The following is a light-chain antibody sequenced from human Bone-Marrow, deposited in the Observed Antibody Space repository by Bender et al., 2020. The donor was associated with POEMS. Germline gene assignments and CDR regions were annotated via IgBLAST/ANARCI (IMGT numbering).Light chain of an antibody. CDR2: EVT. Sequence: QSALTQPASVSGSPGQSITIPCTGTSSDVGTYDLVSWYQQHPGEAPKLLIYEVTKRPSGISNRFSGSKSGNTASLTISGLQAEDEADYYCSSFAPLATLFGGGNEMTVL. CDR3: SSFAPLATL. CDR1: SSDVGTYDL. J-gene: IGLJ2*01. V-gene: IGLV2-23*02.